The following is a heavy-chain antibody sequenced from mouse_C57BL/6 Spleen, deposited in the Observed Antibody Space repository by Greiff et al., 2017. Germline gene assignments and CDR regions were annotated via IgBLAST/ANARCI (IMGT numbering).Heavy chain of an antibody. CDR2: IWSGGST. CDR1: GFSLTSYG. CDR3: AKNLNWDWYFDV. J-gene: IGHJ1*03. D-gene: IGHD4-1*01. Sequence: QVQLKESGPGLVQPSQSLSITCTVSGFSLTSYGVHWVRQPPGKGLEWLGVIWSGGSTDYNAAFISRLSISTDNSKSQVFFKMNSLQADDTAIYYCAKNLNWDWYFDVWGTGTTVTVSS. V-gene: IGHV2-4*01.